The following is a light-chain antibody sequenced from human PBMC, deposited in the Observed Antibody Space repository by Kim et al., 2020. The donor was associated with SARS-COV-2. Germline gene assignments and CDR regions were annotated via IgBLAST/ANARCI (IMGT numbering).Light chain of an antibody. CDR2: DAS. Sequence: EIVLTQSPATLSLSPGERATLSCRASQSVSGYLAWYQQSPGQAPRLLIYDASNRATGVAARFSGSGSGTDFTLTISSLEPEDFAVYYCQQRSNWPLTFGGGTKVDIK. CDR3: QQRSNWPLT. J-gene: IGKJ4*01. V-gene: IGKV3-11*01. CDR1: QSVSGY.